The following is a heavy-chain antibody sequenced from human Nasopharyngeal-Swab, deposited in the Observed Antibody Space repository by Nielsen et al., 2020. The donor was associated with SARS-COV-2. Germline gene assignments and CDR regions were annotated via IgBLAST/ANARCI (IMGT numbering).Heavy chain of an antibody. Sequence: WVRQAPGQRLEWIGWIVVGSGNTNYAQKFQERVTITRDMSTSTAYMELSSLRSEDTAVYYCAADWFRLRFLEWLPGGYVMDVWGQGTTVTVSS. J-gene: IGHJ6*02. D-gene: IGHD3-3*01. V-gene: IGHV1-58*01. CDR3: AADWFRLRFLEWLPGGYVMDV. CDR2: IVVGSGNT.